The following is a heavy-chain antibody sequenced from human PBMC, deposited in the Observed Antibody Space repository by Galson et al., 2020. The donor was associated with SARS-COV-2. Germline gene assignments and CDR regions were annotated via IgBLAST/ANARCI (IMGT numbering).Heavy chain of an antibody. V-gene: IGHV3-23*01. CDR1: GLTFSRYG. CDR2: TSATT. CDR3: AKDFVRGIGYMDV. J-gene: IGHJ6*03. D-gene: IGHD3-10*02. Sequence: GESLQISCVASGLTFSRYGMSWVRQATGQGLDWVATTSATTYYADSVRRRFIISRDDSKNTLYLQMNGLSADDTAVYYCAKDFVRGIGYMDVWGPGTTVTVSS.